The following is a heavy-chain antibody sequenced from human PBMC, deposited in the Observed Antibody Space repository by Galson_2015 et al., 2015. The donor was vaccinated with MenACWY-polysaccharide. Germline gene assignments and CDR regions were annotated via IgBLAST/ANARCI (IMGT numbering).Heavy chain of an antibody. D-gene: IGHD3-9*01. CDR2: IKEDGSAK. CDR1: GFTFSSYW. CDR3: ARDLGYFVFDI. Sequence: SLRLSCAASGFTFSSYWMTWVRHAPGKGLEWVANIKEDGSAKYYVDSVRGRFTISRDNAKNSLYLQMNSLRAEDTAVYYCARDLGYFVFDIWGQGTVVTVSS. J-gene: IGHJ3*02. V-gene: IGHV3-7*01.